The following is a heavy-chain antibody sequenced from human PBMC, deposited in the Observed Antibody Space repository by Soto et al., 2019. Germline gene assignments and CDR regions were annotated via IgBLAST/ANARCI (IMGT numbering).Heavy chain of an antibody. Sequence: QVQLVESGGGVVQPGRSLRLSCAASGFTFSSYGMHWVRQAPGKGLEWVAVISYDGSNKYYADSVKGRFTISRDNSKNTLYLQMNSLRAEDTAVYYCAKALLRGYSYGLSTPGWFDPWGQGTLVTVSS. CDR2: ISYDGSNK. D-gene: IGHD5-18*01. J-gene: IGHJ5*02. V-gene: IGHV3-30*18. CDR1: GFTFSSYG. CDR3: AKALLRGYSYGLSTPGWFDP.